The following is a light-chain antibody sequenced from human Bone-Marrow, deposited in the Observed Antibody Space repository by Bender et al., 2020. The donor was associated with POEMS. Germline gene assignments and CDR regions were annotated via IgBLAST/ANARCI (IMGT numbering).Light chain of an antibody. CDR1: ALPKQY. CDR2: EDS. V-gene: IGLV3-10*01. CDR3: YSTDSSDTHNR. J-gene: IGLJ3*02. Sequence: SFELTQPPSVSVSPGQTARITCSGDALPKQYAYWYQQKPGQAPVLVIYEDSNRPSGISERFSGSSSGTMATLTISGAQVEDEADYYCYSTDSSDTHNRFGGGTKLTVL.